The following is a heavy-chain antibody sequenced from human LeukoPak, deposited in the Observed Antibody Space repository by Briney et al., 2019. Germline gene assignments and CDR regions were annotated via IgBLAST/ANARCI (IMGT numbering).Heavy chain of an antibody. V-gene: IGHV4-39*01. J-gene: IGHJ5*02. D-gene: IGHD6-13*01. CDR2: IYYSGST. CDR1: GGSISSGSYY. CDR3: ARRGVGSFNWFDP. Sequence: SETLSLTCTVSGGSISSGSYYWSWIRQPAGKGLEWIGSIYYSGSTYYNPSLKSRVTISVDTSKNQFSLKLSSVTAADTAVYYCARRGVGSFNWFDPWGQGTLVTVSS.